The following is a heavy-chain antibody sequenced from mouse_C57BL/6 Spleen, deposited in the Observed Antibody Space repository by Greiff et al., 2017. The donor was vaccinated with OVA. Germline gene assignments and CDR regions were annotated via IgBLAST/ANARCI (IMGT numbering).Heavy chain of an antibody. J-gene: IGHJ2*01. CDR2: IVPETGGP. CDR3: TRYDSFDD. V-gene: IGHV1-15*01. Sequence: QVQLKESGAELVRPGASVSLSCKVSGYSFTDYEMHWVKQTPVHGLEWIGAIVPETGGPSYNQMLKGQAILTADESASTAYMELRSRTAEDSAVYYCTRYDSFDDWGQGTTLTVSS. CDR1: GYSFTDYE.